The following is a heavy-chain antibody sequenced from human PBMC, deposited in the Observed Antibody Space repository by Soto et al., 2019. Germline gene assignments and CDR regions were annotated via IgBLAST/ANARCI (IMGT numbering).Heavy chain of an antibody. D-gene: IGHD6-13*01. V-gene: IGHV4-34*01. CDR2: INHSGST. J-gene: IGHJ5*02. Sequence: PSETLSLTCAVYGGSFSGYYWSWIRQPPGKGLEWIGEINHSGSTNYNPSLKSRVTISVDTSKNQFSLKLSSVAAADTAVYYCVRESAVSGPNWFDTWGPGTLVTVSS. CDR3: VRESAVSGPNWFDT. CDR1: GGSFSGYY.